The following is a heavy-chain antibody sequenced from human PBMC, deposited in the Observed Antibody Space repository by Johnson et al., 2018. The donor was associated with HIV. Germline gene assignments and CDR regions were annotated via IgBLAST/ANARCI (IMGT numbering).Heavy chain of an antibody. CDR2: ISYDGTDK. J-gene: IGHJ3*02. CDR1: GFTFSSYA. D-gene: IGHD2-21*01. CDR3: AREFRAFDN. Sequence: QVQLVESGGGVVQPGRSLRLSCADSGFTFSSYAIHWVRQAPGKGLEWVAVISYDGTDKYYADSVKGRFTISRDNSKNTLYLQMNSLRAEDTAVYYCAREFRAFDNWGQGTMVTVSS. V-gene: IGHV3-30*14.